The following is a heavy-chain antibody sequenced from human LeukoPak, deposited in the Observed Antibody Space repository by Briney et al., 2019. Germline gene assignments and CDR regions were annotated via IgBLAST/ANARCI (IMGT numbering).Heavy chain of an antibody. CDR3: ARAGTVTNYDILTGTFDY. V-gene: IGHV1-2*02. CDR2: INPNSGGT. D-gene: IGHD3-9*01. Sequence: ASVKVSCKASGYTFTGYYMHWVRQAPGQGLEWMGWINPNSGGTNYAQKFQGRVTMTRDTSISTAYMELSRPRSDDTAVYYCARAGTVTNYDILTGTFDYWGQGALVTVSS. CDR1: GYTFTGYY. J-gene: IGHJ4*02.